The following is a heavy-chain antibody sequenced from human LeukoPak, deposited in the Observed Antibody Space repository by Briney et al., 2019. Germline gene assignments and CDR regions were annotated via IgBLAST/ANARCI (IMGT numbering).Heavy chain of an antibody. CDR1: GYTFTSYY. CDR2: INPSGGST. D-gene: IGHD5-18*01. CDR3: ARGGYSYDIRQSLMIDY. V-gene: IGHV1-46*01. Sequence: ASVTVSCTASGYTFTSYYMHWVRQAPGQGLEWMGIINPSGGSTSYAQKFQGRVTMTRDTSTSTVYMELSSLRSEDTAVYYCARGGYSYDIRQSLMIDYWGQGTPVTVSS. J-gene: IGHJ4*02.